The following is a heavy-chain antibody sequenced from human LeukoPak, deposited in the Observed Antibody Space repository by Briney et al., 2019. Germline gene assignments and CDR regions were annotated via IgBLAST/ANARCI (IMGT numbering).Heavy chain of an antibody. D-gene: IGHD3-10*01. Sequence: SVKVSCKASGFSFTSSAVQWVRQARGQRLEWIGWIVVGSGNTNYAQKFQERVTITRDMSTSTGYMELSSLRSDDTAVYYCASEPMVRGVMQYGMDVWGQGTTVTVSS. CDR2: IVVGSGNT. J-gene: IGHJ6*02. V-gene: IGHV1-58*01. CDR3: ASEPMVRGVMQYGMDV. CDR1: GFSFTSSA.